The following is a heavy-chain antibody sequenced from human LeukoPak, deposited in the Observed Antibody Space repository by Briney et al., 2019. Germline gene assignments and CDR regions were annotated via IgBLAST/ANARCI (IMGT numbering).Heavy chain of an antibody. J-gene: IGHJ4*02. D-gene: IGHD6-13*01. CDR3: ARVIAAAGVDY. V-gene: IGHV4-38-2*02. Sequence: PSETLSLTCTVSGYSISSGYYWGWLRQPPGKGLEWIGSIYHSGSTYYNPSLKSRVTIPVDTSKNQFSLKLSSVTAADTAVYYCARVIAAAGVDYWGQGTLVTVSS. CDR2: IYHSGST. CDR1: GYSISSGYY.